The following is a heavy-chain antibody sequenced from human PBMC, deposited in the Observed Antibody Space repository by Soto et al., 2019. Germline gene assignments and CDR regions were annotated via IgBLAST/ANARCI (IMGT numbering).Heavy chain of an antibody. Sequence: GGSLRLSCVASGFTFSDAWLNWVRQAPGKGLEWVGRIKGKSDGGTTDYAAPVKGRFTISRDDSETTLHLQMHSLKSEDAAGYYCTTGPYSSGATWGLGILVAVSS. CDR3: TTGPYSSGAT. V-gene: IGHV3-15*07. CDR2: IKGKSDGGTT. D-gene: IGHD6-19*01. J-gene: IGHJ4*02. CDR1: GFTFSDAW.